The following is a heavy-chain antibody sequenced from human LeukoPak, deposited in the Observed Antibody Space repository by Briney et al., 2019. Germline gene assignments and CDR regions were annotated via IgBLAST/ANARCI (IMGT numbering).Heavy chain of an antibody. CDR1: GGSFSGYY. J-gene: IGHJ6*04. Sequence: SETLSLTCAVYGGSFSGYYRSWIRQPPGKGLEWIGEINHSGSTNYNPSLKSRVTISVDTSKNQFSLKLSSVTAADTAVYYCARDNFRYCSGGSCFLNPTTSYGMDVWGKGTTVTVSS. CDR3: ARDNFRYCSGGSCFLNPTTSYGMDV. V-gene: IGHV4-34*01. CDR2: INHSGST. D-gene: IGHD2-15*01.